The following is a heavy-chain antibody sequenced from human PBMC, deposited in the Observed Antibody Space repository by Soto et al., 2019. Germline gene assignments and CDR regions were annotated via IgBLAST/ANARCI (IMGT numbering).Heavy chain of an antibody. Sequence: QVQLVQSGAEVKKPGSSVKVSCKASGGTFSSYAISWVRQAPGQGLEWMGGIIPIFGTANYAQKFQGRVTITADESTSTAYMEQSSLRSEDTAVYYCARAQVGATPGWSGAFDIWGQGTMVTVSS. CDR3: ARAQVGATPGWSGAFDI. D-gene: IGHD1-26*01. V-gene: IGHV1-69*01. J-gene: IGHJ3*02. CDR2: IIPIFGTA. CDR1: GGTFSSYA.